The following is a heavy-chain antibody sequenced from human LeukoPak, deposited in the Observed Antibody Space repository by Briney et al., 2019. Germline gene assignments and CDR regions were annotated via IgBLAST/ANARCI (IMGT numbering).Heavy chain of an antibody. V-gene: IGHV1-69*06. J-gene: IGHJ6*02. D-gene: IGHD2-21*01. CDR3: ARQIWLPFRYYGMDV. Sequence: ASVKVSCKASGGTFSSYAISWGRQAPGQGLEWMGGIIPIFGTANYAQKFQGRVTITADKSTSTAYMELSSLRSEDTAVYYCARQIWLPFRYYGMDVWGQGTTVTVSS. CDR2: IIPIFGTA. CDR1: GGTFSSYA.